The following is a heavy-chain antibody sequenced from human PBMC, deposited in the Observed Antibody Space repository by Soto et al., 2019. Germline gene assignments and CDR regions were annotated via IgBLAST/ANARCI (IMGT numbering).Heavy chain of an antibody. CDR1: GGSISSSSYY. CDR3: ARGSVLRFLEWLEWFDP. V-gene: IGHV4-39*01. Sequence: NPSETLSLTCTVSGGSISSSSYYWGWIRQPPGKGLEWIGSIYYSGSTYYNPSLKSRVTISVDTSKNQFSLKLSSVTAADTAVYYCARGSVLRFLEWLEWFDPWGQGTLVTVSS. CDR2: IYYSGST. J-gene: IGHJ5*02. D-gene: IGHD3-3*01.